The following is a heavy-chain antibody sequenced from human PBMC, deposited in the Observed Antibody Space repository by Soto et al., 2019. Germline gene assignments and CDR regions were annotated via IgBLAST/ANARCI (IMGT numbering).Heavy chain of an antibody. CDR3: VKGSDVARQELDY. Sequence: GGSLRLSCAACGFTFSNFGMHWVRQAPGKGLEWVAAISADGSDKYFSGSVKGRFTISRDNSKNTLFLQMNSLRVEDTAVYYCVKGSDVARQELDYWGQGTLVTVSS. CDR2: ISADGSDK. D-gene: IGHD3-3*01. CDR1: GFTFSNFG. J-gene: IGHJ4*02. V-gene: IGHV3-30*18.